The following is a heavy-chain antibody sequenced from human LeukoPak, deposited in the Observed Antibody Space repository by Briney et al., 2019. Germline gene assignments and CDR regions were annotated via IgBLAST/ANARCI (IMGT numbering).Heavy chain of an antibody. CDR3: ARVYYAQTFDI. CDR2: IYYSGST. Sequence: SETLSLTCTVSGGSISSYYRSWIRQPPGKGLEWIGYIYYSGSTNYNPSLKSRVTISVDTSKNQFSLKLSSVTAADTAVYYCARVYYAQTFDIWGQGTMVTVSS. CDR1: GGSISSYY. D-gene: IGHD3-10*01. J-gene: IGHJ3*02. V-gene: IGHV4-59*01.